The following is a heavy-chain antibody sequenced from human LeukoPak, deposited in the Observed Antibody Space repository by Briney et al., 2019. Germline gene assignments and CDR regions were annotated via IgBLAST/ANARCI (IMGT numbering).Heavy chain of an antibody. CDR1: GYTFTSYV. CDR3: ARVSIRGYGSGSYPADY. J-gene: IGHJ4*02. Sequence: SVKVSCKASGYTFTSYVISGVGQAAGQGRDGMGWISAYNCNTNYAQKLQGRGTMTTDTSTSTAYMELRSLRSDDTAVYYCARVSIRGYGSGSYPADYWGQGTLVTVSS. D-gene: IGHD3-10*01. V-gene: IGHV1-18*04. CDR2: ISAYNCNT.